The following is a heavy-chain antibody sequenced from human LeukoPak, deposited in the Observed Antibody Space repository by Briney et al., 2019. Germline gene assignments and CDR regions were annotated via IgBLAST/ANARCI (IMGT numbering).Heavy chain of an antibody. CDR2: ISSSSSII. V-gene: IGHV3-48*01. CDR1: GGSISSYY. J-gene: IGHJ3*02. CDR3: ARESGYYVGSSAFDI. Sequence: PSETLSLTCTVSGGSISSYYWSWIRQAPGKGLEWVSYISSSSSIIYYADSVKGRFTISRDNAKNSLYLQMNSLRAEDTAVYYCARESGYYVGSSAFDIWGQGTMVTVSS. D-gene: IGHD3-3*01.